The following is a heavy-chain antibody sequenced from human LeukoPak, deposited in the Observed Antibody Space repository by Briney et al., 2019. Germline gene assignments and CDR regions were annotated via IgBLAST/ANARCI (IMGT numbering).Heavy chain of an antibody. CDR2: ITGTRVRGGT. J-gene: IGHJ4*02. Sequence: GVSLTLSCVASGFTYPNYAMNRLRQAPGNSLEWVASITGTRVRGGTSYAASVKGRFTISRDNSKNTLFLQMSSLRAEDTAVYHCAKGDRGHCTGVKCYPFDYWGQGTVVTVSS. D-gene: IGHD2-8*02. V-gene: IGHV3-23*01. CDR1: GFTYPNYA. CDR3: AKGDRGHCTGVKCYPFDY.